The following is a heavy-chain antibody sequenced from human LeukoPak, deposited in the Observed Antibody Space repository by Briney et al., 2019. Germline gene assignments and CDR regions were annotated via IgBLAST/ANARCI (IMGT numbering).Heavy chain of an antibody. Sequence: GGALRLSCAAYGFTFRSYSMNWVRQAPGKGLEWVSSISSSSSYIYYADSVKGRFTISRDNAKNSLYLQMNSLRAEDTAVYYCAVHFGEPLFDIWGQGTMVTVSS. J-gene: IGHJ3*02. CDR1: GFTFRSYS. CDR2: ISSSSSYI. CDR3: AVHFGEPLFDI. D-gene: IGHD3-10*01. V-gene: IGHV3-21*01.